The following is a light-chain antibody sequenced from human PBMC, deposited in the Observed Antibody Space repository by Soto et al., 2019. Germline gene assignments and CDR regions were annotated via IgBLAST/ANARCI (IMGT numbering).Light chain of an antibody. CDR2: GAS. Sequence: EIVLTQSPATLSLSPGERATLSCRASQSVNSYLAWYQQKPGQPPRLLIYGASNRATGIPARFSGSGSGTDFTLTISSLEPEDFAVYYCQQRSDWTRDTFGQGTKLEIK. CDR3: QQRSDWTRDT. V-gene: IGKV3-11*01. J-gene: IGKJ2*01. CDR1: QSVNSY.